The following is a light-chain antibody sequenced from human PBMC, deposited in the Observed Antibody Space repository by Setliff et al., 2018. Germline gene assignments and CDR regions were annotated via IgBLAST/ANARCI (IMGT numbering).Light chain of an antibody. CDR1: CSDVGGYKY. J-gene: IGLJ1*01. Sequence: QSVLTQPPSAYGSPGQSVTISCTGTCSDVGGYKYVSWFQQHPGKAPKLMIYEVTKRPSGVPDRFSGSKSGNTASLTVSGLQAEDEADYYCISYAGSNNYVFGTGTKVTVL. CDR2: EVT. CDR3: ISYAGSNNYV. V-gene: IGLV2-8*01.